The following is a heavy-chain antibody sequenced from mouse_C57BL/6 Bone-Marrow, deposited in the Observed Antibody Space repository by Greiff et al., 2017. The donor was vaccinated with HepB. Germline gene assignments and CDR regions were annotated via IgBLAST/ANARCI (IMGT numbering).Heavy chain of an antibody. J-gene: IGHJ4*01. CDR3: ARCGRLRRGYAMDY. D-gene: IGHD2-4*01. CDR1: GYTFTSYW. CDR2: INPNSGNT. Sequence: QVQLQQPGAELVKPGASVKLSCKASGYTFTSYWMHWVKQRPGQGLEWIGMINPNSGNTNYNEKLKSKATLTVDKSSSTANMQLSSLTSEDSAVYYGARCGRLRRGYAMDYWGRGTSVTVSS. V-gene: IGHV1-64*01.